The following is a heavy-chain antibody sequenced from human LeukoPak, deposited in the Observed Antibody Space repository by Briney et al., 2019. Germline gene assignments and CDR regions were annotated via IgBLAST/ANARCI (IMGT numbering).Heavy chain of an antibody. J-gene: IGHJ6*02. CDR3: AKVLRYFMDV. Sequence: GGSLRLSCAVSGFTFSNYAKRWVRHAPAPGLEWVPTSSSTCDSTYYADSVKGRFTISRDNSKNTLYLQMNSLRAEDTAVYYCAKVLRYFMDVWGQGTTVTVSS. D-gene: IGHD3-9*01. CDR2: SSSTCDST. V-gene: IGHV3-23*01. CDR1: GFTFSNYA.